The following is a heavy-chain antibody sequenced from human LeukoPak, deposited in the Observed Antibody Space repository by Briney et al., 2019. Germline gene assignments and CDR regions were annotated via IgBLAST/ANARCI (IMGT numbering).Heavy chain of an antibody. CDR1: GGSISSYY. Sequence: SETLSLTCTVSGGSISSYYWSWIRQPPGKGLEWIGYINHSGITNNNPSLKSRVTTSVDTSKYQFSLKLSSVTAADTAVYYCARFYYDSSGYGFDSWGQGTKVTVSS. V-gene: IGHV4-59*01. J-gene: IGHJ3*02. CDR3: ARFYYDSSGYGFDS. CDR2: INHSGIT. D-gene: IGHD3-22*01.